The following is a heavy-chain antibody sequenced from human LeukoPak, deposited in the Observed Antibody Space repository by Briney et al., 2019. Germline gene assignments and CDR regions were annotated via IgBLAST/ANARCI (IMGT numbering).Heavy chain of an antibody. CDR1: GYTFTSYG. CDR3: ARDGGFYYDNYGMDV. Sequence: ASVTVSCKASGYTFTSYGSSWVRQAPGHGLECMGWISAYNGNTNYAQKLQDRVTMTTDTSTSTAYMELRSLRSDDTAVYYCARDGGFYYDNYGMDVWGQGTTVTVSS. D-gene: IGHD3-22*01. J-gene: IGHJ6*02. V-gene: IGHV1-18*01. CDR2: ISAYNGNT.